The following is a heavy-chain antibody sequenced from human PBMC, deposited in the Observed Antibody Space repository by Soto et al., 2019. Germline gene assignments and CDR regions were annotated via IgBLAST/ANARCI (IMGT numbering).Heavy chain of an antibody. D-gene: IGHD2-15*01. CDR2: IIPIFGTA. CDR3: ARDHCSGGSRYYRAFDY. CDR1: GGTFSSYA. J-gene: IGHJ4*02. V-gene: IGHV1-69*13. Sequence: SVKVSCKGSGGTFSSYAISWVRQAPGQGLEWMGGIIPIFGTANYAQKFQGRVTITADESTSTAYMELSSLRSEDTAVYYCARDHCSGGSRYYRAFDYRGQGTLVTVSS.